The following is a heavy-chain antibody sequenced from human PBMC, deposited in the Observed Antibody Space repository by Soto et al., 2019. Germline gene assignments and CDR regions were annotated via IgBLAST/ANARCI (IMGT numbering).Heavy chain of an antibody. V-gene: IGHV3-9*01. CDR1: GFTFDDYA. Sequence: EVQLVESGGGLVQPGRSLRLSCAASGFTFDDYAMHWVRQAPGKGLEWVSGISWNSGSIGYADSVKGRFTISRDNAKNSLYLEMNSLRAEDTVLYYCAKVGYCSSNSCGFDYWGQGTLVTVSS. J-gene: IGHJ4*02. CDR3: AKVGYCSSNSCGFDY. CDR2: ISWNSGSI. D-gene: IGHD2-2*01.